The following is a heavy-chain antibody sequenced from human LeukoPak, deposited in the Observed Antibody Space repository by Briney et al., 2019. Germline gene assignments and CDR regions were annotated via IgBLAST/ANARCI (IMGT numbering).Heavy chain of an antibody. CDR2: INHSGST. Sequence: RASETLSLTCAVYGGSFSGYYWSWIRQPPGKGLEWIGEINHSGSTNYNPSLKSRVTISVDTSKNQFSLKLSSVTAADTAVYYYATAAGYWFDPWGQGTLVTVSS. CDR1: GGSFSGYY. CDR3: ATAAGYWFDP. D-gene: IGHD6-13*01. J-gene: IGHJ5*02. V-gene: IGHV4-34*01.